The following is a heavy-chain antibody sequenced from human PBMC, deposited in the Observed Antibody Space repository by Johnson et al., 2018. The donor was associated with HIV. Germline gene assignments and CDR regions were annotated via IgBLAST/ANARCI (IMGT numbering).Heavy chain of an antibody. CDR2: IRYDGSNK. V-gene: IGHV3-30*02. CDR3: AKPNTVTTFGPPNDAFDI. D-gene: IGHD4-11*01. Sequence: QVQLVESGGGVVQPGGSLRLSCAASGFTFRSYGMHWVRQAPGKGLEWVAFIRYDGSNKYYADSVKGRFTISRDNSKNTLYLQMNSLRAEDTAVYYCAKPNTVTTFGPPNDAFDIWGQGTMVTVSS. CDR1: GFTFRSYG. J-gene: IGHJ3*02.